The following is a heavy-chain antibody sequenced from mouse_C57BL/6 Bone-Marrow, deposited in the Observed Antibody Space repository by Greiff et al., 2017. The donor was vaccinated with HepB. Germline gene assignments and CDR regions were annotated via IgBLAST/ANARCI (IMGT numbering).Heavy chain of an antibody. Sequence: VKLQQSGPELVKPGASVKISCKASGYAFSSSWMNWVKQRPGKGLEWIGRIYPGDGDTNYNGKFKGKATLTADKSSSTAYMQLSSLTSEDSAVYFCARRGGSRYYFDYWGQGTTLTVSS. V-gene: IGHV1-82*01. J-gene: IGHJ2*01. CDR2: IYPGDGDT. D-gene: IGHD1-1*01. CDR3: ARRGGSRYYFDY. CDR1: GYAFSSSW.